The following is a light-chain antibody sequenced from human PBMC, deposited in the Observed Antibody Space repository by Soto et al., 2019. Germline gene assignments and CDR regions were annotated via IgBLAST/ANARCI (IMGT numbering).Light chain of an antibody. CDR3: QQSYT. CDR2: AAS. J-gene: IGKJ2*01. V-gene: IGKV1-39*01. CDR1: QSITSY. Sequence: DIQMTQSPSSLSASVGDRVTITCRASQSITSYLNWYQQKPGKAPKLLIYAASSLQSGVTSRFSGSGSGTDFTLTISSLLPEDFATYYCQQSYTFGQGTKLEI.